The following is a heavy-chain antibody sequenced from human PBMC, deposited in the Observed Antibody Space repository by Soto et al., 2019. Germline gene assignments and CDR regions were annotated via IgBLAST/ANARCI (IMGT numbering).Heavy chain of an antibody. CDR1: GGSVSNKTYY. J-gene: IGHJ4*02. Sequence: NPSETLSLTCSVSGGSVSNKTYYWSWIRQPPGKRLEWIGYVYYSGTTNYNPSLKSRVTISVDLFKNQFSLRLSSVTTADTALYYCARTTAVPNTLRSRYFFDYWGQGTLVTVSS. CDR2: VYYSGTT. V-gene: IGHV4-61*01. D-gene: IGHD4-17*01. CDR3: ARTTAVPNTLRSRYFFDY.